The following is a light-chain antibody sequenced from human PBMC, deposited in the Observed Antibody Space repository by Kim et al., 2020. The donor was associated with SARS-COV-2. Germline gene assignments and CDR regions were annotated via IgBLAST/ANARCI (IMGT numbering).Light chain of an antibody. CDR1: SLRSYY. CDR3: NARDNSDNHVL. Sequence: SSELTQDPVVSVALGQTVRITCQGDSLRSYYATWYQQKPGQAPLVVIYGKNNRPSGIPDRFSGSSSGSTASLTITGAQAEDEADYYCNARDNSDNHVLFGGGTQLTVL. V-gene: IGLV3-19*01. CDR2: GKN. J-gene: IGLJ2*01.